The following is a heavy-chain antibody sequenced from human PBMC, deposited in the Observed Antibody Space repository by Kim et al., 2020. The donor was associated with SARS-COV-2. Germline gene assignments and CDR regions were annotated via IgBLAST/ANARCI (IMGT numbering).Heavy chain of an antibody. CDR3: AREGRGGYGFFDY. V-gene: IGHV4-30-2*05. Sequence: HPSLKERVTISKDTSKNQFSLKLSSVTAADTAVYYCAREGRGGYGFFDYWGQGTLVTVSS. J-gene: IGHJ4*02. D-gene: IGHD5-12*01.